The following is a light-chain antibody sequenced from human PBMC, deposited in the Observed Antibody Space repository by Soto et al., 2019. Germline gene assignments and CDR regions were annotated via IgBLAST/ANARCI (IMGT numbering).Light chain of an antibody. CDR2: GAS. V-gene: IGKV3-20*01. J-gene: IGKJ2*01. CDR1: QSVSSSY. Sequence: EIVLTQSPGTLSLSPGERATLSCRASQSVSSSYLAWYQQKPGQAPRLLIYGASSRATGIPDRFRGSGSGTDFTLTISRLEPDDFAVYYCQQYGSSPPYTFGQGTKLEIK. CDR3: QQYGSSPPYT.